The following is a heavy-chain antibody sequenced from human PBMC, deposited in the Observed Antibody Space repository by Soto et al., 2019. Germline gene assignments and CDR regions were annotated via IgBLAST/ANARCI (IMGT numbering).Heavy chain of an antibody. CDR1: GFTFSEYS. CDR3: AREKGHCTDARNRGAFDN. D-gene: IGHD2-2*01. J-gene: IGHJ3*02. V-gene: IGHV3-21*01. CDR2: IANGDNHI. Sequence: EVQVVESGGGLVKPGGSLRLSCAASGFTFSEYSFLWVRQAPGKGLEWLSFIANGDNHIFYSDSVKGRFTISRDNDKNSVYLQLNSMRADAAAVYYCAREKGHCTDARNRGAFDNWGQGTMVTVSS.